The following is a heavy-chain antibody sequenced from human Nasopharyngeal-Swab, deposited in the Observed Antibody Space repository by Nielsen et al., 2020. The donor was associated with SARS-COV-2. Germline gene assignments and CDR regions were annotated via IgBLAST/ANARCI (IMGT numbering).Heavy chain of an antibody. CDR1: GLTFSGSA. CDR3: TRATATTGSYC. D-gene: IGHD1-26*01. Sequence: GESLKISCAASGLTFSGSAMHWVRQASGKGLEWVGRIRSKANSYATAYAASVKGRFTISRDDSNNTAYLQMNSLKTEDTAVYYCTRATATTGSYCWGQGTLVTVSS. CDR2: IRSKANSYAT. J-gene: IGHJ4*02. V-gene: IGHV3-73*01.